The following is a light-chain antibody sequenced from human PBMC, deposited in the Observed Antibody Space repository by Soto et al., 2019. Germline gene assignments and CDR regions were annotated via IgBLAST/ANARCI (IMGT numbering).Light chain of an antibody. CDR2: EVS. CDR1: SSDVGGYNY. V-gene: IGLV2-8*01. CDR3: SLYAGSNNYV. J-gene: IGLJ1*01. Sequence: QPALTQPLSATGSPGQSVTISCTGTSSDVGGYNYVSWYQQHPGKAPKLMIYEVSKRPSGVPDRFSGSKSGNTASLTVSGLQAEDEADYYCSLYAGSNNYVFGTGTEVTVL.